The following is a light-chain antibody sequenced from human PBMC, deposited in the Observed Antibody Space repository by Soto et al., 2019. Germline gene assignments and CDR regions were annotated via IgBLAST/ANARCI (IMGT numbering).Light chain of an antibody. CDR1: QNINSW. Sequence: DIQMTQSPSTLSASVGDRVTIICRASQNINSWVAWYQQKPGKAPKALIYDASSLESGVPSRFSGSGSGTYFTLTISSLQPDDFATYYCQHYDSYSPRTFGHGPKVDTK. J-gene: IGKJ1*01. CDR3: QHYDSYSPRT. V-gene: IGKV1-5*02. CDR2: DAS.